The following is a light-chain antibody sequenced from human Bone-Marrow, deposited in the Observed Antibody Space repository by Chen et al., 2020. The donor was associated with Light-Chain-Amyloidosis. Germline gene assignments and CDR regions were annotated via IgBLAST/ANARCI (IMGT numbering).Light chain of an antibody. CDR1: SGSIATNY. CDR2: EDD. CDR3: QSYQGSSQGV. Sequence: NFMLTQPHPVSESPGKTVILSCTRSSGSIATNYVQWYQQRPGSSPTTVIDEDDQRPSGVPDRFSGSIDRSSNAASLTIPGLKTEDEADYYCQSYQGSSQGVFGGGTKLTVL. V-gene: IGLV6-57*01. J-gene: IGLJ3*02.